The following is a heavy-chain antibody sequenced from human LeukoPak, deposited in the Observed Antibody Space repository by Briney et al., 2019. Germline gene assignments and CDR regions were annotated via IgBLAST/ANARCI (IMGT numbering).Heavy chain of an antibody. CDR3: ARGAVDRNFDY. Sequence: KTSETLSLTCAVYGVSFSGYYWSWIRQPPGKGLEWIGEINHSGSTNYNPSLKSRVTISVDTSKNQFSLKLSSVTAADTAVYYCARGAVDRNFDYWGQGTLVTVSS. J-gene: IGHJ4*02. CDR2: INHSGST. V-gene: IGHV4-34*01. D-gene: IGHD6-19*01. CDR1: GVSFSGYY.